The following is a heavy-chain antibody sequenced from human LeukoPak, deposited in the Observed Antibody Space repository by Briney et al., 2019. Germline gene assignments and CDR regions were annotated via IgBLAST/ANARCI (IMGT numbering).Heavy chain of an antibody. D-gene: IGHD5-12*01. CDR3: ASGGLYSGYDSRAFDY. CDR2: IYYSGST. CDR1: GGSISSSSYY. Sequence: SETLSLTCTVSGGSISSSSYYWGWIRQPPGKGLEWIGSIYYSGSTYYNPSLKSRVTISVDTSKNQFSLKLSSVTAADTAVYYCASGGLYSGYDSRAFDYWGQGTLVTVSS. J-gene: IGHJ4*02. V-gene: IGHV4-39*07.